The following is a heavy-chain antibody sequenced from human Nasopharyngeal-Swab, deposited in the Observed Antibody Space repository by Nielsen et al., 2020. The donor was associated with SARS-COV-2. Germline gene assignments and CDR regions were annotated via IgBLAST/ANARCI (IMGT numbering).Heavy chain of an antibody. V-gene: IGHV4-39*07. Sequence: SETLSLTCIVSGGSISSNSYYWGWIRQPPGKGLEWIGNIYYSGSTYYNPSLKSRVTMSVDTSKNQFSLKLTSVTAADTAVYYCARDESGDYLGLPFDHWGRGTLVTVSS. CDR2: IYYSGST. J-gene: IGHJ4*02. D-gene: IGHD4-17*01. CDR3: ARDESGDYLGLPFDH. CDR1: GGSISSNSYY.